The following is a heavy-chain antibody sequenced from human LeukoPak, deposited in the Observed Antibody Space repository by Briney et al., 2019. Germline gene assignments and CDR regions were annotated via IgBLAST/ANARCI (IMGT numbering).Heavy chain of an antibody. D-gene: IGHD6-13*01. Sequence: GGSLSLSCAASGFSFSSYWMHWVRQAPGKGLVWVSRIKSDGSSTNYADSVKGRFTISRDNAKNTLYLQMNSLRAEDTAVYYCARDGRIAAPGTDLAYWGQGTLVTVSS. CDR3: ARDGRIAAPGTDLAY. CDR1: GFSFSSYW. CDR2: IKSDGSST. V-gene: IGHV3-74*01. J-gene: IGHJ4*02.